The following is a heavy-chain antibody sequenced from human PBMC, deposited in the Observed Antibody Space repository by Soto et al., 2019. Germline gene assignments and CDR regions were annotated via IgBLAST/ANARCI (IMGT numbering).Heavy chain of an antibody. CDR1: GGTFSSYT. CDR3: ASPPRGGGSAGYYYGMDV. Sequence: GASVKVSCKASGGTFSSYTISWVRQSPGPGLEWMGRIIPILGIANYAQKFQGRVTITADKSTSTAYMELSSLRSEDTAVYYCASPPRGGGSAGYYYGMDVWGQGTTVTVSS. V-gene: IGHV1-69*02. CDR2: IIPILGIA. J-gene: IGHJ6*02. D-gene: IGHD2-15*01.